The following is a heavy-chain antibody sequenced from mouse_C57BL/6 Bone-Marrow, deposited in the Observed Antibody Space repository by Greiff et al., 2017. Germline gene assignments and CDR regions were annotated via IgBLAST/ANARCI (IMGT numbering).Heavy chain of an antibody. Sequence: QVQLQQSGAELVKPGASVKLSCKASGYTFTSYWMHWVKQRPGQGLEWIGMIHPNSGSTNYNEKFKSKATLTVDKSSSTAYMQLSSLTSEDSAVYYCARGGASSGRAWFAYWGQGTLVTVSA. V-gene: IGHV1-64*01. D-gene: IGHD3-2*02. CDR2: IHPNSGST. J-gene: IGHJ3*01. CDR3: ARGGASSGRAWFAY. CDR1: GYTFTSYW.